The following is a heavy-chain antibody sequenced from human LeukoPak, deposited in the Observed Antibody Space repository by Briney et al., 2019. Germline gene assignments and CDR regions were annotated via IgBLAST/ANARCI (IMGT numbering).Heavy chain of an antibody. V-gene: IGHV3-48*03. CDR2: ISSSGSTI. J-gene: IGHJ3*02. CDR3: ARDWPSESPHLPDYDAVDI. Sequence: PGGSLRLSCAAAGFTFSSYEMNWVRQAPGKGLEWVSYISSSGSTIYYADSVKGRFTISRDNAKNSLHLQMNSLRAEDTAVYYCARDWPSESPHLPDYDAVDIWGQGTMVTVSS. CDR1: GFTFSSYE. D-gene: IGHD4-11*01.